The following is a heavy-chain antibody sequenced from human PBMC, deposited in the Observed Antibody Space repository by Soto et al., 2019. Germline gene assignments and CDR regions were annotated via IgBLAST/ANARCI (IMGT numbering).Heavy chain of an antibody. D-gene: IGHD6-6*01. CDR1: GITFSNAW. CDR3: TAGRYSSSLDFDS. Sequence: EVQLVESGGGLVKPGGSLRVSCAASGITFSNAWMTWVRQAPGKGMEWVGRIKSKIDGGTTDYGVPVKGRFTISRDDSKNTLYLKMNSLKTEDTAVYYCTAGRYSSSLDFDSWGQGTMVTVSS. CDR2: IKSKIDGGTT. J-gene: IGHJ4*02. V-gene: IGHV3-15*01.